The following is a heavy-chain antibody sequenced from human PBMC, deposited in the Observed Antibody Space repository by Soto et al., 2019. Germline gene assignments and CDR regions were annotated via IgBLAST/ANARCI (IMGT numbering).Heavy chain of an antibody. V-gene: IGHV4-39*01. J-gene: IGHJ3*02. CDR2: IYYSGST. D-gene: IGHD3-22*01. CDR1: GGSISSSSYY. Sequence: TLSLTCTVSGGSISSSSYYWGWIRQPPGKGLEWIGSIYYSGSTYYNPSLKSRVTISVDTSKNQFSLKLSSVTAADTAVYYCARQLLRGYYDSSGPDAFDIWGQGTMVTVSS. CDR3: ARQLLRGYYDSSGPDAFDI.